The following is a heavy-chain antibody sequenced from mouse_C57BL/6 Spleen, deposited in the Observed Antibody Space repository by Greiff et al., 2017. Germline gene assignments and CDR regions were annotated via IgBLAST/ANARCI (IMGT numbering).Heavy chain of an antibody. CDR3: ARAYYGYDEAMGD. CDR1: GFTFSDYY. CDR2: INDDGSST. J-gene: IGHJ4*01. V-gene: IGHV5-16*01. D-gene: IGHD2-9*01. Sequence: EVQLVESEGGLVQPGSSMKLSCTASGFTFSDYYMAWVRQVPEKGLEWVANINDDGSSTYYLDSLKSRFNISRDNAKNTLYLQMSRLKSEDTATYYCARAYYGYDEAMGDWGQGTSVTVSS.